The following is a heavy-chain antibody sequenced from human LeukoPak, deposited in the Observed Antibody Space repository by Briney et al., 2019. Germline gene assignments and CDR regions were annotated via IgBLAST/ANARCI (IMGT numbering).Heavy chain of an antibody. CDR2: INPSGGST. V-gene: IGHV1-46*01. J-gene: IGHJ4*02. CDR3: ARDYYDSSGYYTLDY. D-gene: IGHD3-22*01. Sequence: GASVKVSCKASGYTFTSYYMHWVRQAPGEGLEWMGIINPSGGSTSYAQKFQGRVTMTRDMSTSTVYMELSSLRSDDTAVYYCARDYYDSSGYYTLDYWGQGTLVTVSS. CDR1: GYTFTSYY.